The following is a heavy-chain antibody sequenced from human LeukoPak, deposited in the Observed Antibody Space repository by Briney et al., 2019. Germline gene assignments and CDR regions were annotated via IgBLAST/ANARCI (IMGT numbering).Heavy chain of an antibody. CDR1: GYSITTGSY. J-gene: IGHJ4*02. CDR2: IYHSGST. CDR3: AKVGAYGDYARHDY. D-gene: IGHD4-17*01. V-gene: IGHV4-38-2*01. Sequence: SETLSLTCAVSGYSITTGSYWGWIRQPPGKGLEWIGNIYHSGSTYYNPSLKSRVTISADTSKNQLSLKLTSVTAADPAVYYCAKVGAYGDYARHDYWGQGALVTVSS.